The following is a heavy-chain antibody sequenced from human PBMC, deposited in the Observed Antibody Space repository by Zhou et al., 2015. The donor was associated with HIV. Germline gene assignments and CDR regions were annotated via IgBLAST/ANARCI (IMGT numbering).Heavy chain of an antibody. Sequence: EVQLVESGGGLVQPGRSLRLSCGASGFTFHDHAMHWVSGISWNGGRTGYADSVKGRFTISRDDAKNSLYLQMNSLRPEDTALYYCAKDVSTGYQYGLDVWGQGTTVTVSS. J-gene: IGHJ6*02. CDR1: GFTFHDHA. V-gene: IGHV3-9*01. CDR3: AKDVSTGYQYGLDV. CDR2: ISWNGGRT. D-gene: IGHD2-2*01.